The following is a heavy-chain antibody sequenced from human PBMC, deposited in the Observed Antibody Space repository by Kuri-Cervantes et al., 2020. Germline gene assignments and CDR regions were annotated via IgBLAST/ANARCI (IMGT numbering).Heavy chain of an antibody. J-gene: IGHJ6*02. V-gene: IGHV3-30*18. CDR2: ISYDGSNK. CDR3: AKDQGSYADV. CDR1: GFTFSDYY. D-gene: IGHD3-16*01. Sequence: GESLKISCAASGFTFSDYYMSWIRQAPGKGLEWVAVISYDGSNKYYADSVKGRFTISRDNSKNTLYLQMNSLRAEDTAVYYCAKDQGSYADVWGQGTTVTVSS.